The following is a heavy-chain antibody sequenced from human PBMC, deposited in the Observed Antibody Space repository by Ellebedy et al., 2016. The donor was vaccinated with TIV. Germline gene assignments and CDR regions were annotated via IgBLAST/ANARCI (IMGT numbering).Heavy chain of an antibody. CDR2: IWYDGSNK. D-gene: IGHD5-18*01. CDR3: ARSQTAMVVDY. J-gene: IGHJ4*02. CDR1: GFTFSSYG. V-gene: IGHV3-33*01. Sequence: GESLKISCAASGFTFSSYGMHWVRQAPGKGLEWVAVIWYDGSNKYYADSVKGRFTISRDNSKNTVYLQMNSLRAEDTAVYFCARSQTAMVVDYWGQGTLVTVSS.